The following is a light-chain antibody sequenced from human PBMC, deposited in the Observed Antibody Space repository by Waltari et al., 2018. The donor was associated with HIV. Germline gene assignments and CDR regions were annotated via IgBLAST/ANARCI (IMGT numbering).Light chain of an antibody. V-gene: IGLV2-18*02. J-gene: IGLJ1*01. CDR2: DVS. Sequence: QSALTQPLAVSGSPGPSVTISCTGTNSDIGSYNRVCWYQQTTGTAPKCVFYDVSSRPSGVPDRFSGSKSGNTAALTISGLQAEDEGDYYCSSYTTTTAHVFGTGTKVTVL. CDR1: NSDIGSYNR. CDR3: SSYTTTTAHV.